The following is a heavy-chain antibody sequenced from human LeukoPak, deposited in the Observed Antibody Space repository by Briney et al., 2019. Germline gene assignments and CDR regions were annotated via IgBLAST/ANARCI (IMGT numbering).Heavy chain of an antibody. Sequence: PGGSLRLSCAASGFTVSSNYMSWVRQAPGKGLEWVSVIYSGGSTYYADSVKGRFTISRDNSKNTLYLQMNSLRAEDTAVYYCARDRDPDYYYGMDVWGQGTTVTASS. J-gene: IGHJ6*02. CDR3: ARDRDPDYYYGMDV. V-gene: IGHV3-53*01. CDR1: GFTVSSNY. D-gene: IGHD5-24*01. CDR2: IYSGGST.